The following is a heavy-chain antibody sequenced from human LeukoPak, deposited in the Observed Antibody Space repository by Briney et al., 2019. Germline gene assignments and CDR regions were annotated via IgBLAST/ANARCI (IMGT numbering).Heavy chain of an antibody. CDR3: ARGLSDCSGGSCYSEAFDI. CDR2: IYHSGST. V-gene: IGHV4-30-2*01. D-gene: IGHD2-15*01. Sequence: SETLSLTCAVSGGSISSGGYSWSWIRQPPGKGLEWIGYIYHSGSTYYNPSLKSRVTISVDRSKNQFSLKLSSVTAADTAVYYCARGLSDCSGGSCYSEAFDIWGQGTMVTVSS. CDR1: GGSISSGGYS. J-gene: IGHJ3*02.